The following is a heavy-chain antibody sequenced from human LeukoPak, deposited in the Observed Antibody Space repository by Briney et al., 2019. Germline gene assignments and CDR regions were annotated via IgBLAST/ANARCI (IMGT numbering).Heavy chain of an antibody. CDR2: ISGSGGST. CDR1: GFTFSSYA. D-gene: IGHD3-3*01. Sequence: GGSLRLSCAASGFTFSSYAMSWVRQAPGKGLEWVSAISGSGGSTYYADSVKGRFTISSDNSKNTLYLQMNSLRAEDTAVYYCANLPIPYDFWSGYWAPDYWGQGTLVTVSS. V-gene: IGHV3-23*01. J-gene: IGHJ4*02. CDR3: ANLPIPYDFWSGYWAPDY.